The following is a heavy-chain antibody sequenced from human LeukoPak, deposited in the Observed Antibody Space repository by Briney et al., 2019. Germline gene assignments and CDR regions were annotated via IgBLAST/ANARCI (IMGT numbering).Heavy chain of an antibody. D-gene: IGHD1-26*01. J-gene: IGHJ3*02. CDR3: ARDSRRELLHAFDI. V-gene: IGHV4-59*01. Sequence: PSETLSLTCTVSGGSISTYYWSWIRQPPGKGLEWIAYIDYSASTNYNPSLKSRVTISVDTSKNQFSLKLNSVTAADTAAYYCARDSRRELLHAFDIWGQGTMVTVSS. CDR1: GGSISTYY. CDR2: IDYSAST.